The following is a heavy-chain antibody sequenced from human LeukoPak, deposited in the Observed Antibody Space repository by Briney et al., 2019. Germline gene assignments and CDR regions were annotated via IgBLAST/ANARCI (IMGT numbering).Heavy chain of an antibody. J-gene: IGHJ4*02. CDR3: ARLGVTYGYYFDY. Sequence: PSETLSLTCAVCGGSFSGYYWSWIRQPPGKGLEWIGEINHSGSTNYNPSLKSRVTISVDTSKNQFSLELSSVTAADTAVYYCARLGVTYGYYFDYWGQGTLVTVSS. CDR2: INHSGST. D-gene: IGHD2-21*02. V-gene: IGHV4-34*01. CDR1: GGSFSGYY.